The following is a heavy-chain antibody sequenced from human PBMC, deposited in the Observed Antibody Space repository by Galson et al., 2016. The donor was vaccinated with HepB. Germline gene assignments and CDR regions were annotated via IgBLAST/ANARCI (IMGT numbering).Heavy chain of an antibody. D-gene: IGHD4-17*01. V-gene: IGHV3-30*03. CDR1: GFTFSSYG. CDR3: AGVSTDYGDSIDY. Sequence: SLRLSCAASGFTFSSYGMHWVRQAPGKGLEWVTVISYDGSNTYYADSVKGRFTISRDNSKNTVYLHMNSLRVEDTALYYCAGVSTDYGDSIDYWGQGTLVTASS. CDR2: ISYDGSNT. J-gene: IGHJ4*02.